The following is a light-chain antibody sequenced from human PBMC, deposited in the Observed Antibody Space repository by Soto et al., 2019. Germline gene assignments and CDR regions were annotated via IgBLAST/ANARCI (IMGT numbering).Light chain of an antibody. V-gene: IGKV3-20*01. Sequence: EIVLTQSPGTLSLSPGERATLSCRASQSVSSSYLAWYQQKPGQAPRLLIYGASSRATGIPDRFSGSGSGPDFTITISRLEPEDFAVYYCQQYGSSPYTFGQGTKPEIK. J-gene: IGKJ2*01. CDR2: GAS. CDR3: QQYGSSPYT. CDR1: QSVSSSY.